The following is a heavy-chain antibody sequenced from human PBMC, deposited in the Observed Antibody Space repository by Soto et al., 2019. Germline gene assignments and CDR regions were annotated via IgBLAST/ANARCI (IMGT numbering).Heavy chain of an antibody. J-gene: IGHJ6*02. CDR3: ARVVAARHYDYGMDV. Sequence: QVQLVQSGAEVKKPGSSVKVSCKASGGTFSSYAISWVRQAPGQGLEWMGGIIPIFGTANYAQKFQGRVTMTADESPSTAYMELSSLRSEDTAVYYWARVVAARHYDYGMDVWGQGTTVTVSS. V-gene: IGHV1-69*01. CDR2: IIPIFGTA. D-gene: IGHD6-6*01. CDR1: GGTFSSYA.